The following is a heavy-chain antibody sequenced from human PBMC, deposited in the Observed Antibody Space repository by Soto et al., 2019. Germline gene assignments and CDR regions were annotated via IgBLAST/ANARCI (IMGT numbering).Heavy chain of an antibody. CDR2: INHSGST. CDR3: ARGVVVVPAARYYYYMDV. V-gene: IGHV4-34*01. J-gene: IGHJ6*03. D-gene: IGHD2-2*01. CDR1: GGSFSGYY. Sequence: PSETLSLTCAVYGGSFSGYYWSWIRQPPGKGLEWIGEINHSGSTNYNPSLKSRVTISVDTSKNHFSLKLSSVTAADTAVYYCARGVVVVPAARYYYYMDVWGKGTTVTVSS.